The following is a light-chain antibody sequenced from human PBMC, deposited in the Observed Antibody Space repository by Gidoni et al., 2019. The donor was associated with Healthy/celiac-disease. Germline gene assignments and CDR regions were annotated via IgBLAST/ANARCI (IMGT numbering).Light chain of an antibody. CDR2: GNS. J-gene: IGLJ3*02. Sequence: QYVLTQPHSVSGAPGQRVTISCTGSSSNIRAGYDVHWYQQLPGTAPKLLIRGNSNRPSGVPDRFSCSKSGTSASLAITGLQSEDEADYYCQSYDSIWVFGGGTKLSVL. CDR1: SSNIRAGYD. CDR3: QSYDSIWV. V-gene: IGLV1-40*01.